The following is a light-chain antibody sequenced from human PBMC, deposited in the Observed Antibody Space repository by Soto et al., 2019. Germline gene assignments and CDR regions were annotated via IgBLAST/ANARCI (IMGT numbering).Light chain of an antibody. Sequence: QSALTQPPSASGTPGQRVTISCSGSSSNIGSNYVYWYQQLPGTAPKLLIYRNNQRPSGVPDRFSGSKSGTSASLAISGLRSEDEADYSCAAWDDSLSGVVFGGGTQLTV. CDR1: SSNIGSNY. J-gene: IGLJ2*01. V-gene: IGLV1-47*01. CDR2: RNN. CDR3: AAWDDSLSGVV.